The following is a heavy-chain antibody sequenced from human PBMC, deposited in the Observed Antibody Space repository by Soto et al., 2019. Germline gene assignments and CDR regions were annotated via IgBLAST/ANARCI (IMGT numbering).Heavy chain of an antibody. CDR2: IRGGGSST. CDR1: GIIFNGFG. J-gene: IGHJ4*02. D-gene: IGHD2-21*01. V-gene: IGHV3-30*02. CDR3: AKESDYYSNSKWSFDS. Sequence: GGSLRLSCAASGIIFNGFGMHWVRQAPGKGLEWVAVIRGGGSSTYYADSVRGRFAISRDNSKNTLYLHMNSLRTEDTAVYYCAKESDYYSNSKWSFDSWGQGILVTVSS.